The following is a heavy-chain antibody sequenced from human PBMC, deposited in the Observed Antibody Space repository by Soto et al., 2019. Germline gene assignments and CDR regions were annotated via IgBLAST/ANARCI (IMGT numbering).Heavy chain of an antibody. D-gene: IGHD3-22*01. CDR2: ISGSGGST. Sequence: GGSLRLSCAASGFTFSSYAMSWVRQAPGKGLEWVSTISGSGGSTYYADSVKGRFTISRDNSKNTLYLQMNSLRVEDTAVYYCANIFDSRGYDIFDYWGQGTLVTVSS. CDR3: ANIFDSRGYDIFDY. V-gene: IGHV3-23*01. CDR1: GFTFSSYA. J-gene: IGHJ4*02.